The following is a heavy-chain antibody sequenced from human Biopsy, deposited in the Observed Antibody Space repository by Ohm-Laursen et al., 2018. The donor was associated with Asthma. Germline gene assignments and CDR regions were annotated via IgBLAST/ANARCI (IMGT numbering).Heavy chain of an antibody. D-gene: IGHD3-10*01. Sequence: ATVKISCKTSGYTFNSAGVTWVRQAPGQGLEWMGWISVYNGNTKVAQKLQDRVTMITDTSTSTAYMELRSLRSGDTAVYFCARAVDYSHYYGIDVWGQGTTVTVS. CDR2: ISVYNGNT. J-gene: IGHJ6*02. CDR1: GYTFNSAG. CDR3: ARAVDYSHYYGIDV. V-gene: IGHV1-18*01.